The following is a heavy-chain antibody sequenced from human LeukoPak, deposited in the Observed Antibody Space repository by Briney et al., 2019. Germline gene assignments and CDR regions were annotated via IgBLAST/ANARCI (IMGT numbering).Heavy chain of an antibody. Sequence: PGGSLRLSCAASGFTFSSYGMHWVRQAPGKGLEWVAFIRYDGSNKYYADSVKGRFTISRDNSKNTLYLQMNSLRAEDTAVYYCASTDSSPSISLFDYWGQGTLVTVSS. D-gene: IGHD6-6*01. V-gene: IGHV3-30*02. J-gene: IGHJ4*02. CDR1: GFTFSSYG. CDR3: ASTDSSPSISLFDY. CDR2: IRYDGSNK.